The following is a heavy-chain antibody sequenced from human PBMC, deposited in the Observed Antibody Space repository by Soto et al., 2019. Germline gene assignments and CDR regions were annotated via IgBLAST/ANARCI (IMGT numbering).Heavy chain of an antibody. J-gene: IGHJ5*02. CDR1: GVSISTGGYY. CDR3: VSGSFPNWFGP. D-gene: IGHD3-10*01. CDR2: FYYSGST. Sequence: SETLSLTCTVSGVSISTGGYYWNWIRQHPGKSLEWIGYFYYSGSTYYNPSLKSRVTISVNTSKKEVILTMTNMDPVDTATYYCVSGSFPNWFGPWGQGTQVTVSS. V-gene: IGHV4-31*03.